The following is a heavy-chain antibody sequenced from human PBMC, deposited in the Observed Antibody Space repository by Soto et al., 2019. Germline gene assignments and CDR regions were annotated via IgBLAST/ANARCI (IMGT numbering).Heavy chain of an antibody. CDR2: IYYSGFP. Sequence: ETLSLTCSVSDGSITSGSYYWGWIRQPPGKGLEWIGNIYYSGFPYYNPSLKSRVTISVDTSKNQFSLILTSVTAADTAVYYCARLGDNWNDPWYWGQGALVTVSS. CDR1: DGSITSGSYY. V-gene: IGHV4-39*01. D-gene: IGHD1-1*01. J-gene: IGHJ4*02. CDR3: ARLGDNWNDPWY.